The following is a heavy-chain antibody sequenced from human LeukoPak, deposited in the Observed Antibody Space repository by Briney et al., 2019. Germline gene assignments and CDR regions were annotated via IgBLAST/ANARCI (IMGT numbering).Heavy chain of an antibody. J-gene: IGHJ4*02. CDR2: IYYSGST. CDR3: ARNYFLSSGWPYYFDY. D-gene: IGHD6-19*01. V-gene: IGHV4-39*01. Sequence: SETLSLTCTVSGGSISSSSYYWGWIRQPPGKGLEWIGSIYYSGSTYYNPSLKSRVTISVDTSKNQFSLKLSSVTAADTAVYYCARNYFLSSGWPYYFDYWGQGTLVTVSS. CDR1: GGSISSSSYY.